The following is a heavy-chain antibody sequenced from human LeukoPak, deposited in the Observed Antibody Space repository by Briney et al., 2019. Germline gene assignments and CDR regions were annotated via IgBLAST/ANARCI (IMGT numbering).Heavy chain of an antibody. Sequence: SETLSLTCAVSGGSISSRGYSWSWIRQPPGKGLEWIRYIYHSGSTYYNPSLKSRVTIPVDRSKNQFSLKLSSVTAADTAVYYCARGDPSGMDVWGQGTTVTVSS. V-gene: IGHV4-30-2*01. D-gene: IGHD2-21*02. CDR3: ARGDPSGMDV. J-gene: IGHJ6*02. CDR2: IYHSGST. CDR1: GGSISSRGYS.